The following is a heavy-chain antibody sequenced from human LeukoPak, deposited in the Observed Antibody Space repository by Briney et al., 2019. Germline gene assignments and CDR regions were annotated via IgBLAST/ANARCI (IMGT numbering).Heavy chain of an antibody. CDR1: GFTFSSYW. CDR3: ASPSSTSLFDY. Sequence: PGGSLRLSCAASGFTFSSYWMHWVRQAPGKGLVWVSRINSDGSSTSYADSVKGRFTISRDNAKNTLYLQMNSLRAEDTAVYYCASPSSTSLFDYWGQGTLVTVSP. V-gene: IGHV3-74*01. D-gene: IGHD2-2*01. J-gene: IGHJ4*02. CDR2: INSDGSST.